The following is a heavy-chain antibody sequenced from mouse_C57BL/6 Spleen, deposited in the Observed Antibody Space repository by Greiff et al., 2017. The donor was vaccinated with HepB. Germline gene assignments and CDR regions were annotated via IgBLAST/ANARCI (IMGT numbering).Heavy chain of an antibody. Sequence: EVKLVESGGGLVKPGGSLKLSCAASGFTFSDYGMHWVRQAPEKGLEWVAYISSGSSTIYYADTVKGRFPISRDNAKNTLFLQMTSLRSEDTAMYYCARDYYGSKAWFAYWGQGTLVTVSA. CDR1: GFTFSDYG. CDR2: ISSGSSTI. J-gene: IGHJ3*01. CDR3: ARDYYGSKAWFAY. V-gene: IGHV5-17*01. D-gene: IGHD1-1*01.